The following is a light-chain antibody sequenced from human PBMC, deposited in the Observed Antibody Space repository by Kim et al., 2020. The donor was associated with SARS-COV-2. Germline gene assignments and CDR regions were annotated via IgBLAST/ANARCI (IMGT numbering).Light chain of an antibody. J-gene: IGKJ1*01. CDR1: QTVSSNY. V-gene: IGKV3-20*01. Sequence: SLSPGERATLSCRARQTVSSNYLAWYQQKPGQAPRLLIYGASNRATGIPDRFSGSGSGTDFTLTISRLDPEDFAVYYCQQYGSSRTFGQGTKVDIK. CDR3: QQYGSSRT. CDR2: GAS.